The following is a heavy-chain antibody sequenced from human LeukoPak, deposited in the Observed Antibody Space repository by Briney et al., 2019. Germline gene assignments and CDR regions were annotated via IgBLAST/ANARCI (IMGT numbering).Heavy chain of an antibody. CDR1: GGSISSGDYY. D-gene: IGHD3-22*01. V-gene: IGHV4-30-4*01. CDR2: IYYSGST. Sequence: SETLSLTCTVSGGSISSGDYYWSWIRQPPGKGLEWIGYIYYSGSTYYNPSLKSRVTISVDTSKNQFSLKLSSVTAADTAVYYCTRDWVYYDRCYYYGMDVWGQGTTVTVSS. CDR3: TRDWVYYDRCYYYGMDV. J-gene: IGHJ6*02.